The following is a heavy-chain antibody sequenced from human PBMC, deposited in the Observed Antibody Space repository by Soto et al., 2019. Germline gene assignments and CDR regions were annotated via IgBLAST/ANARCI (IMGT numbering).Heavy chain of an antibody. J-gene: IGHJ6*02. CDR1: GFTFNGFA. CDR3: AKLGYCSGGTCYLDYYNGLDV. CDR2: IGASGDNT. Sequence: EVQLLESGGGLVQPGGSLRLSCAASGFTFNGFAMTWVRQAPGKGLEWVSTIGASGDNTFYADSVKGRFTISRDNSGDTLFLQMNRLRAEDTALYYCAKLGYCSGGTCYLDYYNGLDVWGQGTTVTVSS. D-gene: IGHD2-15*01. V-gene: IGHV3-23*01.